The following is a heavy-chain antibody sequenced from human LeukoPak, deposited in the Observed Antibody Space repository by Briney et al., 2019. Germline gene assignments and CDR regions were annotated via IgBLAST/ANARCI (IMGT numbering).Heavy chain of an antibody. Sequence: SVKVSCKASGGTFSSYAISWVRQAPGQGLEWMGRIIPILGIANYAQKFQGRVTITADKSTSTAYMELSSLRSEDTAMYYCASSAANDAFDIWGQGTMVTVSS. J-gene: IGHJ3*02. CDR2: IIPILGIA. V-gene: IGHV1-69*04. D-gene: IGHD2-2*01. CDR1: GGTFSSYA. CDR3: ASSAANDAFDI.